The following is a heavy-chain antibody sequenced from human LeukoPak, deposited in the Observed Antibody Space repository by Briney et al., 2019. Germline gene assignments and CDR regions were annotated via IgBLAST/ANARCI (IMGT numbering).Heavy chain of an antibody. J-gene: IGHJ4*02. CDR1: GYTFTTYA. D-gene: IGHD4-17*01. CDR3: AHLLDYGDNRLDF. V-gene: IGHV1-3*01. Sequence: GASVKVSCKASGYTFTTYAIHWVRQAPGQRLEWMGWINAADNTKYSQKFQGRVTFTRDTSASTAYMELSSLRSGDTAIYYCAHLLDYGDNRLDFWGQGTLVTVSS. CDR2: INAADNT.